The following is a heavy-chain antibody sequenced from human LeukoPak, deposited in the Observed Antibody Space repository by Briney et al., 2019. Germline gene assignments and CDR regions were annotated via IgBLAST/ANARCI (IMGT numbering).Heavy chain of an antibody. J-gene: IGHJ5*02. V-gene: IGHV1-8*03. CDR3: ARGKVATMGDWFDP. Sequence: ASVKVSCKASGYTFTSYDINWVRQATGQGLEWMGGMNPNSGNTGYAQKFQGRVTITRNTSISTAYMELSSLRSEDTAVYYCARGKVATMGDWFDPWGQGTLVTVSS. CDR2: MNPNSGNT. D-gene: IGHD5-24*01. CDR1: GYTFTSYD.